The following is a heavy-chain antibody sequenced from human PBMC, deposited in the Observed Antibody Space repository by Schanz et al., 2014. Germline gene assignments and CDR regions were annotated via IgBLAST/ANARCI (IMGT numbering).Heavy chain of an antibody. V-gene: IGHV1-18*04. J-gene: IGHJ6*02. CDR2: ISAYNGNT. CDR3: ARGGDYIVVLVAVTREYYYHAMDV. CDR1: GYTFTNYG. Sequence: QVQLVQSGAEVKKPGASVKVSCKASGYTFTNYGVSWVRQAPGQGLECMGWISAYNGNTNYAQRLQGRVTMTTDTSTSTAYMELRSLRSDDTAVYYCARGGDYIVVLVAVTREYYYHAMDVWGQGTTVTVSS. D-gene: IGHD2-15*01.